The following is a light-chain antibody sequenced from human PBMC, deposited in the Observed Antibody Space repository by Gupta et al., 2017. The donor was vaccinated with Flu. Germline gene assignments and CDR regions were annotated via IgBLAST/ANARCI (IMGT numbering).Light chain of an antibody. CDR3: QQYFSYRS. CDR1: QNIDEW. V-gene: IGKV1-5*03. J-gene: IGKJ1*01. Sequence: DIRMTQSPSTLSASIGDTVTISCRASQNIDEWLAWYQLKPGKAPKLLIYKASTLENGVPSRFSGSGSGAKFTLTINNLQRDDSASYFCQQYFSYRSFGQGTNVEIK. CDR2: KAS.